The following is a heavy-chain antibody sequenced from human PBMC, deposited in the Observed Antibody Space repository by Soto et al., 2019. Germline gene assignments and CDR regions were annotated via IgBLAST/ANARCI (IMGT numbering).Heavy chain of an antibody. D-gene: IGHD2-2*01. CDR2: INPNSGGT. Sequence: QVQLVPSGAEGKKPGASVKVSCKASGYTFTGYYMHWVRQAPGQGLEWMGWINPNSGGTNYAQKFQGRVTITRDTPISTAYMELSRLRSDDTAVYYCARDRDVVEPAAIGYWGQGPLVTVSS. V-gene: IGHV1-2*02. CDR1: GYTFTGYY. CDR3: ARDRDVVEPAAIGY. J-gene: IGHJ4*02.